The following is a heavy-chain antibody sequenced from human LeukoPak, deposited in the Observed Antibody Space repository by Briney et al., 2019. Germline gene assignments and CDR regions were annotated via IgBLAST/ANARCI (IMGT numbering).Heavy chain of an antibody. CDR1: GYTLTELS. J-gene: IGHJ6*02. V-gene: IGHV1-24*01. CDR3: ATDRHLAARSYYYYYGMDV. CDR2: FDPEDGET. Sequence: ASVKVSCKVSGYTLTELSMHWVRQAPGNGLGWMGGFDPEDGETISAQKFQGRVTMTEDTSTDTAYMELRSLRSEDTAVYYCATDRHLAARSYYYYYGMDVWGQGTTVTVSS. D-gene: IGHD6-6*01.